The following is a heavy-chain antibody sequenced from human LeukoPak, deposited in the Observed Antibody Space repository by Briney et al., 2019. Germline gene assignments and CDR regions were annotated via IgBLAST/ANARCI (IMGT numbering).Heavy chain of an antibody. J-gene: IGHJ4*02. D-gene: IGHD6-6*01. CDR3: ASGRLPIYSSSSEFDY. Sequence: SETLSLTCIVSGDSISTYYWSWIRQSAGKGLEWIGRIYTSGGAKYSSSLKSRVTISVDETKNQVSLRLTSVTAADTAVYYCASGRLPIYSSSSEFDYWGQGTLVTVSS. CDR1: GDSISTYY. V-gene: IGHV4-4*07. CDR2: IYTSGGA.